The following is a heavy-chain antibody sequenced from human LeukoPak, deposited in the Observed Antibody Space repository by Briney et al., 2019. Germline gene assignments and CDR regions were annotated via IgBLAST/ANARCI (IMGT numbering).Heavy chain of an antibody. Sequence: KRGESLKISCKGSGYSFTSYWIGWVRQMPGKGLEWMGIIYPGDSDTRYSPSFQGQVTISADKSISTAYLQWSSLKASDTAMYYCARHKAWGYSGYDSGFDYWGQGTLVIVSS. V-gene: IGHV5-51*01. CDR2: IYPGDSDT. CDR3: ARHKAWGYSGYDSGFDY. CDR1: GYSFTSYW. D-gene: IGHD5-12*01. J-gene: IGHJ4*02.